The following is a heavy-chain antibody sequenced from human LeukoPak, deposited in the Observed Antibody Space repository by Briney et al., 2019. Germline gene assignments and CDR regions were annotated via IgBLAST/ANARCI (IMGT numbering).Heavy chain of an antibody. Sequence: PSETLSLTCTVSGGSISNKYWSWIRQPPGKGLEWIGYIYYSGSTNYNPSLKSRVTILVDTSKNQFSLKLSSVTAADTAVYFCARSGSSSSLMRGRRYNWFDPWGQGTLVTVSS. CDR2: IYYSGST. J-gene: IGHJ5*02. V-gene: IGHV4-59*01. D-gene: IGHD6-6*01. CDR1: GGSISNKY. CDR3: ARSGSSSSLMRGRRYNWFDP.